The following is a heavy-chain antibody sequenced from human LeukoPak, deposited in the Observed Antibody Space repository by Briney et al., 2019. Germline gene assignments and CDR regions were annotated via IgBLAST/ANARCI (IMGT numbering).Heavy chain of an antibody. Sequence: SETLSLTCTVSGGSISSDGYYWGWIRQPPGKGLEWIGSIYYSGSTYYNPSLKSRVTISVDTSKNQFSLKLSSVTAADTAVYYCARLRRTGDMDYWGQGTLVTVSS. CDR1: GGSISSDGYY. CDR2: IYYSGST. CDR3: ARLRRTGDMDY. D-gene: IGHD7-27*01. V-gene: IGHV4-39*01. J-gene: IGHJ4*02.